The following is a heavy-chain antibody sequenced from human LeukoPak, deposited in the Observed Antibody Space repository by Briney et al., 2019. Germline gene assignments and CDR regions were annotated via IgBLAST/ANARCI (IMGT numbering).Heavy chain of an antibody. J-gene: IGHJ4*02. Sequence: PGGSLRLSCAASGFTFGSYAMTWVRQAPGKGLEWVSSLSGTGGTTYYADSVRGRVTISRDNSRNTLYLQMDSLRAEDTAVYYCAKARGYSYGSEYWGRGTRVTVSS. CDR2: LSGTGGTT. V-gene: IGHV3-23*01. CDR1: GFTFGSYA. CDR3: AKARGYSYGSEY. D-gene: IGHD5-12*01.